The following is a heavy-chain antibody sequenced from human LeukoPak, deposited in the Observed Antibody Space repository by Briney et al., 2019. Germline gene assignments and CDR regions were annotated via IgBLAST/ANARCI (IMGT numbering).Heavy chain of an antibody. J-gene: IGHJ6*02. V-gene: IGHV3-23*01. CDR1: GFTFSSYA. CDR2: ISGSGGST. CDR3: AKGGPMVSYYGMDV. D-gene: IGHD3-10*01. Sequence: GGSLRLSCAASGFTFSSYAMSWVRQAPGKGLEWVSAISGSGGSTYYADSVKGPFTISRDNSKNTLYLQMNSLRAEDTAVYYCAKGGPMVSYYGMDVWGQGTTVTVSS.